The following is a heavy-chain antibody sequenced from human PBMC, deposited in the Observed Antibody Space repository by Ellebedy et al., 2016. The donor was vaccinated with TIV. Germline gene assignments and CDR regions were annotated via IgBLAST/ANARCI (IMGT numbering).Heavy chain of an antibody. CDR3: ARFTVTNWYFDL. CDR2: IYTSGST. V-gene: IGHV4-61*05. D-gene: IGHD4-17*01. J-gene: IGHJ2*01. Sequence: SETLSLXXTVSGGSISSSSYYWGWIRQPPGKGLEWIGRIYTSGSTNYNPSLKSRVTMSVDTSKNQFSLKLSSVTAADTAVYYCARFTVTNWYFDLWGRGTLVTVSS. CDR1: GGSISSSSYY.